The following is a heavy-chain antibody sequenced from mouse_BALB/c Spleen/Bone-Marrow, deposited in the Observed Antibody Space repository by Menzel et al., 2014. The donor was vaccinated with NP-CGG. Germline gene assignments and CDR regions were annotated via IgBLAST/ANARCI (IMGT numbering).Heavy chain of an antibody. CDR1: GFNIXDTY. J-gene: IGHJ3*01. Sequence: EVKLVESGAELVKPGASVKLSCTASGFNIXDTYMHWVKQRPEQGLEWIGRIDPANGNTKYDPKFQGKATITADTSSNTAYLQLSSLTSEDTAVYYCAKYYYGNSLFAYWGQGTLVTVSA. CDR3: AKYYYGNSLFAY. V-gene: IGHV14-3*02. D-gene: IGHD1-1*01. CDR2: IDPANGNT.